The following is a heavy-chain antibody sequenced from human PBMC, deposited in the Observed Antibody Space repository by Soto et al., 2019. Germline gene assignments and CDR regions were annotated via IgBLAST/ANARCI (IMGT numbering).Heavy chain of an antibody. CDR3: ARESPALDY. J-gene: IGHJ4*02. CDR1: GFTFSTYD. V-gene: IGHV3-48*02. CDR2: ISSSGSAI. Sequence: EVQLVESGGGLVQPGGSLRLSCTASGFTFSTYDMNWVRQAPGKGLEWVAYISSSGSAIYYADSVKGRFAISRDTAETSLSLQMNRLRDEDTSVYYCARESPALDYWGQGTLVTVSS.